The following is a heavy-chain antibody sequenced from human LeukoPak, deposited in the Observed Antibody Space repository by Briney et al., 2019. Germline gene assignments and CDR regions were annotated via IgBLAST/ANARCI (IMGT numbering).Heavy chain of an antibody. Sequence: ASVKVSCKASGYTFTIYPITWVRQAPGQGLEWMGWISGSKHNRKYAQKFLGRVTMTADTSTSTAYMELRTLRSDDTAVYYCTRVRSQQLPGLVYYNGMDVWGQGTTVTLSS. CDR1: GYTFTIYP. V-gene: IGHV1-18*01. D-gene: IGHD6-13*01. CDR3: TRVRSQQLPGLVYYNGMDV. J-gene: IGHJ6*02. CDR2: ISGSKHNR.